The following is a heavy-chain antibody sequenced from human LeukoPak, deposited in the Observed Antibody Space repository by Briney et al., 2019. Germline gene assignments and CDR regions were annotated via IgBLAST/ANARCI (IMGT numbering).Heavy chain of an antibody. Sequence: GGSLRLSCAASGFTFSTCGMHWVRQAPGKGLEWVAFINDGGNRKDYADSMKGRLTISRDTSKNILYLQMNYLRVEDTAVYYCVKDFHNSWTFDYWGQGTLVTVSS. CDR1: GFTFSTCG. V-gene: IGHV3-30*02. CDR3: VKDFHNSWTFDY. CDR2: INDGGNRK. J-gene: IGHJ4*02. D-gene: IGHD6-13*01.